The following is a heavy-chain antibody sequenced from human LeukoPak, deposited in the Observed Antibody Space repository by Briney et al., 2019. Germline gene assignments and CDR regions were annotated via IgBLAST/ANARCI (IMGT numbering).Heavy chain of an antibody. Sequence: SETLSLTCTVSGGSISSSSCYWGWIRQPPGKGLEWIGTIYYSGTTYYNPSLKSRVTISADTSKNHFSLKLSSVTAADTAVYYCARPGHSYYYMDVWGKGTTVTVSS. CDR2: IYYSGTT. V-gene: IGHV4-39*02. CDR1: GGSISSSSCY. J-gene: IGHJ6*03. D-gene: IGHD1-1*01. CDR3: ARPGHSYYYMDV.